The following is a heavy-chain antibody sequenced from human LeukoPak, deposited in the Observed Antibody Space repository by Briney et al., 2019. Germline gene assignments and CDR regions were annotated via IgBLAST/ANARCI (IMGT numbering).Heavy chain of an antibody. V-gene: IGHV3-30*18. J-gene: IGHJ3*02. D-gene: IGHD3-22*01. CDR1: GFTFSSYG. Sequence: PGGSLRLSCAASGFTFSSYGMHWVRQAPGKGLEWVAVISYDESNKYYADSVKGRFTISRDNSKNTLYLQMNSLRAEDTAVCYCAKEAVNYYDSSGYFDDAFDIWGQGTMVTVSS. CDR2: ISYDESNK. CDR3: AKEAVNYYDSSGYFDDAFDI.